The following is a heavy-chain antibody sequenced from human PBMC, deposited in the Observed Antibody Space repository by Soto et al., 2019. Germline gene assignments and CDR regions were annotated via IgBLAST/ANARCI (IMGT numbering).Heavy chain of an antibody. D-gene: IGHD6-19*01. Sequence: QVQLVESGGGVVQPGRSLRLSCAASGFTFSSYGMHWVRQAPGKGLEWVAVIWYDGSNKYYADSVKGRFTISRDNCKNTMYLQMNSLRAEDTAVYYCARGGIAVAGKEIDYWGQGTLVTVSS. V-gene: IGHV3-33*01. CDR1: GFTFSSYG. CDR3: ARGGIAVAGKEIDY. J-gene: IGHJ4*02. CDR2: IWYDGSNK.